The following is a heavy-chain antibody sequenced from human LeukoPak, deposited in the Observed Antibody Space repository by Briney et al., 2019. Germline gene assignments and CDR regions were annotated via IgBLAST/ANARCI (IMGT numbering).Heavy chain of an antibody. CDR2: IYYSGSA. Sequence: SETLSLTCTVSGGSISSYYWSWIRQPPGKGLEWIGYIYYSGSANYNPSLKSRVTISVDTSKNQFSLELSSVTAADTAVYYCARIPGKWFDPWGQGTLVTVSS. CDR3: ARIPGKWFDP. V-gene: IGHV4-59*08. CDR1: GGSISSYY. J-gene: IGHJ5*02. D-gene: IGHD1-26*01.